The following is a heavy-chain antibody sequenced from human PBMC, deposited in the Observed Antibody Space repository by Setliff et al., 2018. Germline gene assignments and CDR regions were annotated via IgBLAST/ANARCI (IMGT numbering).Heavy chain of an antibody. CDR2: LSHSGSS. Sequence: PSETLSLTCTASGASINNHFWSWIRQPPGKGLEWIGYLSHSGSSNYNPSLKSRVTMLVDTSKNQFSLKLSSVTAADTAVYYCARVTNWGLDLRFDPWGQGILVTVSS. J-gene: IGHJ5*02. V-gene: IGHV4-59*11. CDR3: ARVTNWGLDLRFDP. CDR1: GASINNHF. D-gene: IGHD7-27*01.